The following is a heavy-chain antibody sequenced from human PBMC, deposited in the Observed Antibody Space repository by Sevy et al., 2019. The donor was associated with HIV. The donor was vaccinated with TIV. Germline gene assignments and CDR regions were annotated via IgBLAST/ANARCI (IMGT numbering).Heavy chain of an antibody. CDR3: EKGIYPVAGPNYYYYYGMDV. CDR2: ISGSGGST. CDR1: GFTFSSYA. Sequence: GGSLRLSCAASGFTFSSYAMSWVRQAPGKGLEWVSAISGSGGSTYYADSVKGRFTISRDNSKNTLYLQMNSLRAEDTAVYYCEKGIYPVAGPNYYYYYGMDVWGQGTTVTVSS. J-gene: IGHJ6*02. D-gene: IGHD6-19*01. V-gene: IGHV3-23*01.